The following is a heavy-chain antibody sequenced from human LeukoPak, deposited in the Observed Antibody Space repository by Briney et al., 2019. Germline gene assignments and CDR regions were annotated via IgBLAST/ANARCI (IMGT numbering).Heavy chain of an antibody. D-gene: IGHD6-19*01. CDR2: INHSGST. CDR1: GGSFSGYY. V-gene: IGHV4-34*01. Sequence: SETLSLTCAVYGGSFSGYYWSWIRQPPGKGLEWIGEINHSGSTNYNPSLKSRVTISVDTSKNQFSLKLSSVTAADTAVYYCARGRMWYSCGWYYFDYWGQGTLVTVSS. J-gene: IGHJ4*02. CDR3: ARGRMWYSCGWYYFDY.